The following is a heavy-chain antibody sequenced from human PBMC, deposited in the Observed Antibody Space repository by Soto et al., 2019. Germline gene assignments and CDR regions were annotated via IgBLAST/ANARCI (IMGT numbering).Heavy chain of an antibody. CDR2: LYTSGST. CDR3: ARDRLSGLATIKDNWFDP. J-gene: IGHJ5*02. D-gene: IGHD5-12*01. Sequence: SETLSLTCTVSGGSISSYYWSWIRQPAGKGLEWIGRLYTSGSTTYNPSLKRRVTMSVDTSKNQFSLKLSSVTAADTAVYYCARDRLSGLATIKDNWFDPWRQGTLVTV. CDR1: GGSISSYY. V-gene: IGHV4-4*07.